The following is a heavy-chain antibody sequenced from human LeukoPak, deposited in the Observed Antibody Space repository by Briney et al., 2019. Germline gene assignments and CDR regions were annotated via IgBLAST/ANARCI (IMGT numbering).Heavy chain of an antibody. V-gene: IGHV3-30*04. CDR2: ISYDGSNK. CDR3: ARVYGGRYVFDY. D-gene: IGHD2-15*01. Sequence: PGRSLRPSCAASGFTFSSYAMHWVRQGPGKGLEWVAVISYDGSNKYYADSVKGRFTISRDNSKNTLYLQMNSLRAEDTAVYYCARVYGGRYVFDYWGQGTLVTVSS. J-gene: IGHJ4*02. CDR1: GFTFSSYA.